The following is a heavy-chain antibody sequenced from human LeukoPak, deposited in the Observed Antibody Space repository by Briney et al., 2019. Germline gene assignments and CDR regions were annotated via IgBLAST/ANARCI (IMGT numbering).Heavy chain of an antibody. CDR3: ARQISDYYYYYIDV. Sequence: PSETLSLTCSVSGGSISSSHYYWGWIRQPPGKGLEWIGTIYYSGTTYYKPSLESRVTISEDTSKNQFSLTLRSVTAADTAVYYCARQISDYYYYYIDVWGKGTTVTVSS. J-gene: IGHJ6*03. CDR1: GGSISSSHYY. D-gene: IGHD3-10*01. V-gene: IGHV4-39*01. CDR2: IYYSGTT.